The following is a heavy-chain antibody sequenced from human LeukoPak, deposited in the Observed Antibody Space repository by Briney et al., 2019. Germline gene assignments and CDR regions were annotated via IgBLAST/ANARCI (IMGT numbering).Heavy chain of an antibody. D-gene: IGHD6-19*01. CDR1: GFTFEDYA. J-gene: IGHJ4*02. Sequence: HPGGSLRLSCAASGFTFEDYAMDWVRQAPGKGLEWVSLISWDGGSTYYADSVKGRFTISRDNSKNSLYLQTNSLRAEDTALYYCAKGGDSSGWLTIDYWGQGALVTVSS. V-gene: IGHV3-43D*03. CDR2: ISWDGGST. CDR3: AKGGDSSGWLTIDY.